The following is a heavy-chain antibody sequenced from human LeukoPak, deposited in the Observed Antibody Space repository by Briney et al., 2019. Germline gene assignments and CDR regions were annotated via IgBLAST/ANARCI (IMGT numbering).Heavy chain of an antibody. CDR3: ARYYYGSGSYSPIGY. CDR1: GYTFTSYG. Sequence: ASVKVPCKASGYTFTSYGISWVRQAPGQGLEWMGWISAYNGNTNYAQKLQGRVTMTTDTSTSTAYMELRSLRSDDTAVYYCARYYYGSGSYSPIGYWGQGTLVTVSS. V-gene: IGHV1-18*01. CDR2: ISAYNGNT. J-gene: IGHJ4*02. D-gene: IGHD3-10*01.